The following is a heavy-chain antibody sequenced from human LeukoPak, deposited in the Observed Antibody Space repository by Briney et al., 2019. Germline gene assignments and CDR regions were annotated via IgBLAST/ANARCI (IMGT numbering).Heavy chain of an antibody. Sequence: ASVKVSCKASGYTFTSYDVNWVRQATGQGLEWMGWMNPNSGNTGYAQKFQGRVTMTRNTSISTAYMELSGLRSEDTAVYYCAREVPDSGWAAYHYYYIDVRGKGTTVTISS. CDR3: AREVPDSGWAAYHYYYIDV. CDR1: GYTFTSYD. CDR2: MNPNSGNT. V-gene: IGHV1-8*01. D-gene: IGHD6-19*01. J-gene: IGHJ6*03.